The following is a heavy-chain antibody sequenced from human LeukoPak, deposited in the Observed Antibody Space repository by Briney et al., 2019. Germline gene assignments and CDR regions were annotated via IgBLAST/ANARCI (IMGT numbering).Heavy chain of an antibody. Sequence: GGSLRLSCAASGFTVSSNYMSWVRQAPGKGLEWVSVIYRGGSTYYADSVKGRFTISRDNSKNTLYLQMNSLRAEDTAVYYCARSTNYLDFDYWGQGTLVTVSS. CDR1: GFTVSSNY. D-gene: IGHD1-7*01. CDR2: IYRGGST. J-gene: IGHJ4*02. V-gene: IGHV3-53*01. CDR3: ARSTNYLDFDY.